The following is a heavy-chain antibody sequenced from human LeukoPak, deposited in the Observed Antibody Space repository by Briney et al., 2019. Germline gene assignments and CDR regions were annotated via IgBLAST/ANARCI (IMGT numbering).Heavy chain of an antibody. CDR1: GYTFTSYG. Sequence: ASVKVSCKASGYTFTSYGISWVRQAPGQGLEWMGWISAYNGNTNYAQKLQGRVTMTTDTSTSTAYMELRSLRSEDTAVYYCARASGSSWYGIIDYWGQGTLVTVSS. CDR3: ARASGSSWYGIIDY. V-gene: IGHV1-18*01. J-gene: IGHJ4*02. CDR2: ISAYNGNT. D-gene: IGHD6-13*01.